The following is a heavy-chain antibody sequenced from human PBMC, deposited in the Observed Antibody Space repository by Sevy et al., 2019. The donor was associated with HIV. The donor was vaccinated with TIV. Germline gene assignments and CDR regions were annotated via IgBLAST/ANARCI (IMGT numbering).Heavy chain of an antibody. CDR2: ISSSSSHI. J-gene: IGHJ6*02. CDR3: ARVAADDPDFYYYGMDV. Sequence: GESLKISCEASGFTFSSYAMNWVRQAPGKGLEWVSSISSSSSHIYAADSLKGRFTISRDNAKNSLFLQMNSLRAEDTAIYYCARVAADDPDFYYYGMDVWGQGTTVTVSS. D-gene: IGHD6-13*01. V-gene: IGHV3-21*01. CDR1: GFTFSSYA.